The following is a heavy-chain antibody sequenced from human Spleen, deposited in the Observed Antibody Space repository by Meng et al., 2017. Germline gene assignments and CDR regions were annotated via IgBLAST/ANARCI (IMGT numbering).Heavy chain of an antibody. Sequence: QVQLVQFGAEVKKPGASVKLSCRASGYTFIDAYVHWVRQAPGQGLEWMGRIIPSSGDANSAQKFLGRVTLTWDTSISTAYMELSSLRSDDTAIYYCARDGGNHDFDYWGQGTLVTVSS. J-gene: IGHJ4*02. CDR1: GYTFIDAY. CDR2: IIPSSGDA. V-gene: IGHV1-2*06. CDR3: ARDGGNHDFDY. D-gene: IGHD1-14*01.